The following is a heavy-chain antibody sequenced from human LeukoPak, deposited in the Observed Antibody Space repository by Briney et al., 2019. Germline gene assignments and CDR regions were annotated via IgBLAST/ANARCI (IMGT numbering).Heavy chain of an antibody. CDR3: ARHCSAGSCYSAVDC. J-gene: IGHJ4*02. D-gene: IGHD2-15*01. CDR1: GGSFSGYY. V-gene: IGHV4-34*01. Sequence: PSETLSLTCAVYGGSFSGYYWSWIRQPPGKGLEWIGEINHSGSTNYNPSLKSRVTISVDTSKNQFSLKLSSVTAADTAVYYCARHCSAGSCYSAVDCWGQGTLVTVSS. CDR2: INHSGST.